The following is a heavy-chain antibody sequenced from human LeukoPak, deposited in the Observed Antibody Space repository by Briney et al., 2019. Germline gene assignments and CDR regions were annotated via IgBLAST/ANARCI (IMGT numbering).Heavy chain of an antibody. Sequence: GASVKVSCKASGYTFTSYGISWVRQAPGQGLEWMGWISAYNGNTNYAQKFQGRVTMTRDTSTSTVYMELSSLRSEDTAVYYCARGYGSGSSMYYYYYYGMDVWGQGTTVTVSS. V-gene: IGHV1-18*01. CDR3: ARGYGSGSSMYYYYYYGMDV. J-gene: IGHJ6*02. CDR1: GYTFTSYG. D-gene: IGHD3-10*01. CDR2: ISAYNGNT.